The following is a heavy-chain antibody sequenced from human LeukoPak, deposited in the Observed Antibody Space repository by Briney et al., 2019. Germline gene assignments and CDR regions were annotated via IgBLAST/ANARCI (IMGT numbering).Heavy chain of an antibody. CDR2: INHSGST. CDR3: ARGVVILTGPFQNHRTYYYYYYGMDV. D-gene: IGHD3-9*01. CDR1: GGSFSGYY. V-gene: IGHV4-34*01. Sequence: PSETLSLTCAVYGGSFSGYYWSWIRQPPGKGLEWIGEINHSGSTNYNPSLKSRVTISVDTSKNQFSLKLSSVTAADTAVYYCARGVVILTGPFQNHRTYYYYYYGMDVWGQGTTVTVSS. J-gene: IGHJ6*02.